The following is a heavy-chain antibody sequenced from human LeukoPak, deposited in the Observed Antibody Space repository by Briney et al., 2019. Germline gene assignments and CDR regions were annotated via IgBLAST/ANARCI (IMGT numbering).Heavy chain of an antibody. CDR3: ASSDTYDSSGFDY. CDR2: IIPIFGTA. D-gene: IGHD3-22*01. Sequence: ASVKVSCKASGYTFTSYGISWVRQAPGQGLEWMGGIIPIFGTANYAQKFQGRVTITADESTSTAYMELSSLRSEDTAVYYCASSDTYDSSGFDYWGQGTLVTVSS. J-gene: IGHJ4*02. V-gene: IGHV1-69*13. CDR1: GYTFTSYG.